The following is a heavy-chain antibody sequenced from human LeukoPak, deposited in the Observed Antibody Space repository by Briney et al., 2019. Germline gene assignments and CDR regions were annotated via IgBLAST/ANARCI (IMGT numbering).Heavy chain of an antibody. D-gene: IGHD3-10*01. Sequence: SETLSLTCAVSGGSFSGYYWSWIRQPPGKGLEWIGEINHSGSTNYNPSLKSRVTISVDTSKNQFSLKLSSVPAADTAVYYCARGPRGLLWFGELRFDPWGQGTLVTVSS. CDR1: GGSFSGYY. J-gene: IGHJ5*02. CDR3: ARGPRGLLWFGELRFDP. V-gene: IGHV4-34*01. CDR2: INHSGST.